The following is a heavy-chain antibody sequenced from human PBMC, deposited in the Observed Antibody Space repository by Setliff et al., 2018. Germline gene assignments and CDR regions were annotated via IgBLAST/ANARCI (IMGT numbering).Heavy chain of an antibody. V-gene: IGHV1-18*01. CDR1: GYRFSNYG. CDR3: ARDYGASDGFDI. J-gene: IGHJ3*02. D-gene: IGHD4-17*01. Sequence: ASVKVSCKASGYRFSNYGINWVRQAPGQGLEWMGWISAHNDNTNFAQKFQGRVTLTTDTSTSTAYMEVRSLRSDDTAVYYCARDYGASDGFDIWGQGTMVTVS. CDR2: ISAHNDNT.